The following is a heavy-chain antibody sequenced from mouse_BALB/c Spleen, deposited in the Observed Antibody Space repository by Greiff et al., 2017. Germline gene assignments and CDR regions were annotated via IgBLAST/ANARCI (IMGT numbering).Heavy chain of an antibody. CDR2: ISYSGST. V-gene: IGHV3-8*02. Sequence: EVKLVESGPSLVKPSQTLSLTCSVTGDSITSGYWNWIRKFPGNKLEYMGYISYSGSTYYNPSLKSRISITRDTSKNQYYLQLNSVTTEDTATYYCARLLLPYYAMDYWGQGTSVTVSS. J-gene: IGHJ4*01. D-gene: IGHD1-1*01. CDR3: ARLLLPYYAMDY. CDR1: GDSITSGY.